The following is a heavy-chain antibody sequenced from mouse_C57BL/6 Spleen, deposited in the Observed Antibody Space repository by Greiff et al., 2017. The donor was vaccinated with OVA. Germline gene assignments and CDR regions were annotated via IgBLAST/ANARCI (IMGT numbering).Heavy chain of an antibody. CDR1: GYTFTSYW. Sequence: QVQLQQPGAELVKPGASVTLSCKASGYTFTSYWMHWVQQRPGQGLEWIGMIHPNSGSTNYNEKFNSKATLTVDKSTSTAYMQLSSLTSEDSAVYYCAREGLGYDEDYYAMDYWGQGTSVTVSS. CDR3: AREGLGYDEDYYAMDY. J-gene: IGHJ4*01. V-gene: IGHV1-64*01. CDR2: IHPNSGST. D-gene: IGHD2-2*01.